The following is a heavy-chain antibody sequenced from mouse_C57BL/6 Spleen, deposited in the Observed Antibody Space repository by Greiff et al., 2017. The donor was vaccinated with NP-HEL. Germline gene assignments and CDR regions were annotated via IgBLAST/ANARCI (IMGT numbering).Heavy chain of an antibody. D-gene: IGHD1-1*01. CDR3: ARAKLAYYYGSSYYFDY. J-gene: IGHJ2*01. CDR1: GFTFSSYT. Sequence: EVKLMESGGGLVKPGGSLKLSCAASGFTFSSYTMSWVRQTPEKRLEWVATISGGGGNTYYPDSVKGRFTISRDNAKNTLYLQMSSLRSEDTALYYCARAKLAYYYGSSYYFDYWGQGTTLTVSS. V-gene: IGHV5-9*01. CDR2: ISGGGGNT.